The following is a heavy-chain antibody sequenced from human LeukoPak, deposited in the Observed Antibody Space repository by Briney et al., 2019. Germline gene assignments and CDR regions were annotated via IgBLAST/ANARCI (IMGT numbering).Heavy chain of an antibody. Sequence: GGSLRLSCAASGFTFSSNAMSWVRQAPGKGLEWVSAISGSGGSTYYADSVKGRFTISRDNSKNTLYLQMNSLRAEDTAVYYCAKDADLGYDFWSGYFSFDYWGQGTLVTVSS. CDR2: ISGSGGST. CDR3: AKDADLGYDFWSGYFSFDY. J-gene: IGHJ4*02. V-gene: IGHV3-23*01. D-gene: IGHD3-3*01. CDR1: GFTFSSNA.